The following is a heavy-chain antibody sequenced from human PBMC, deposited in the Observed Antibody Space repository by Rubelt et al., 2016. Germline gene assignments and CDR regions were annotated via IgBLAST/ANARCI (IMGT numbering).Heavy chain of an antibody. D-gene: IGHD4-23*01. V-gene: IGHV1-18*01. CDR2: ISAYNGNT. CDR1: GYTFTSYG. J-gene: IGHJ4*02. CDR3: ARDVGGNSVLYYFDY. Sequence: QVQLVQSGAEVKKPGASVKVSCKASGYTFTSYGISWVRQAPGQGLEWMGWISAYNGNTNYAQKPQGRVTMTTDTSKSSAYMGLGSMRSDDTAVYYCARDVGGNSVLYYFDYWGQGTLVTVSS.